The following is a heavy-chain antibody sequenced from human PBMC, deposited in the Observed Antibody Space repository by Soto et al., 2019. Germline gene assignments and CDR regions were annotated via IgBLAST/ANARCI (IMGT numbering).Heavy chain of an antibody. J-gene: IGHJ4*02. CDR3: ARRKERSGPNYFDV. CDR2: MNPSNGNA. CDR1: GDTFIKYD. D-gene: IGHD6-25*01. Sequence: GASVKVSCKASGDTFIKYDINWARQATGQGLEWMGWMNPSNGNAGYAQNFRGRVTMTSNTSITTAYMELSGLRYEDTAVYYCARRKERSGPNYFDVWGQGTLVTVSS. V-gene: IGHV1-8*01.